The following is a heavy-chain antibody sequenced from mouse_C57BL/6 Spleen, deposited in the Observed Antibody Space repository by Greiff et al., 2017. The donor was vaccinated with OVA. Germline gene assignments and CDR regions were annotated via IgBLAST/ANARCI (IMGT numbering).Heavy chain of an antibody. D-gene: IGHD1-1*01. CDR3: ARDELQGFAY. J-gene: IGHJ3*01. CDR2: ISYDGSN. V-gene: IGHV3-6*01. CDR1: GYSITSGYY. Sequence: EVQRVESGPGLVKPSQSLSLTCSVTGYSITSGYYWNWIRQFPGNKLEWMGYISYDGSNNYNPSLKNRISITRDTSKNQFFLKLNSVTTEDTATYYCARDELQGFAYWGQGTLVTVSA.